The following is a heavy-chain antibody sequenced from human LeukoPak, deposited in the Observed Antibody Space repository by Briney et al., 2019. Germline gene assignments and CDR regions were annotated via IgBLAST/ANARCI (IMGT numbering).Heavy chain of an antibody. Sequence: SETLSLTCTVSGGSISSATYYWGWIRQPPGKGLEWIGSIYHSGSTDYSPSLKSRVTISVDTSKNQFSLRLSSLTAADTALYYCARDRTNPDFDPWGQGTLVTVSS. CDR3: ARDRTNPDFDP. V-gene: IGHV4-39*07. CDR1: GGSISSATYY. CDR2: IYHSGST. J-gene: IGHJ5*02.